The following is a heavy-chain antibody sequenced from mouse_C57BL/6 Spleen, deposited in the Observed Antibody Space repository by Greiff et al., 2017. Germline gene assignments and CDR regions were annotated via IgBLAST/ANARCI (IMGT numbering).Heavy chain of an antibody. J-gene: IGHJ4*01. CDR3: ERFDYDNSYYYAMDY. CDR1: GYSFTDYN. CDR2: IYPNYGTT. Sequence: EVQLVESGPELVKPGASVTISCKASGYSFTDYNMNWVKQSTGKSLEWLGVIYPNYGTTSYNPKFNGKATLTVDQSSITAYMQLNSLTSEDSAVYYCERFDYDNSYYYAMDYWGQGTSVTVSS. D-gene: IGHD2-1*01. V-gene: IGHV1-39*01.